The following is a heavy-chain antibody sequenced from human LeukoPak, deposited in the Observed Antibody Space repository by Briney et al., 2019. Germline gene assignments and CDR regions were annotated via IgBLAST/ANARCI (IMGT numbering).Heavy chain of an antibody. V-gene: IGHV3-74*01. Sequence: GGSLRLSCAASGFSFSSYWMHWVRQAPGKGLVWVSRINIDGLSTSYADSVKDRFTISRDNAKNTLYLQMNSLTAKDTAVYYCARDPRGYSYGLFYYYYYMDVWGKGTTVTVSS. CDR3: ARDPRGYSYGLFYYYYYMDV. D-gene: IGHD5-18*01. CDR1: GFSFSSYW. J-gene: IGHJ6*03. CDR2: INIDGLST.